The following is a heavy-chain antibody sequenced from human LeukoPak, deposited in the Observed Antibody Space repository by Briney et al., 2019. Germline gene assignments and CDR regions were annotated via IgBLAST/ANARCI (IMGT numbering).Heavy chain of an antibody. CDR2: IHYSWST. D-gene: IGHD1-1*01. J-gene: IGHJ4*02. CDR1: GGSISSSSYY. V-gene: IGHV4-39*01. CDR3: AVGERSDTGWASNVDY. Sequence: SETLSLTCTVSGGSISSSSYYWGWIRQPPGKGLEWIGSIHYSWSTYYNPSLKSRVTISVDTSKNQFSLKLSSVTAADTAVYYCAVGERSDTGWASNVDYWGQGTLVTVSS.